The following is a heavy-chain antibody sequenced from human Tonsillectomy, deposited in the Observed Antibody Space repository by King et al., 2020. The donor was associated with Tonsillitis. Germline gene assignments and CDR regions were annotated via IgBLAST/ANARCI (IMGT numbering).Heavy chain of an antibody. Sequence: VQLVESGGGLVKPGGSLRLSCAASGFIFSGSSMNWVRQAPGKGLEWVPSISSGSTYIYYSDSVKGRLTISRDNAKNSLYLQMNSLRAEDTAVYSCARDDHYGDYEFDSWGQGTLVTVSS. V-gene: IGHV3-21*01. D-gene: IGHD4-17*01. CDR3: ARDDHYGDYEFDS. J-gene: IGHJ4*02. CDR1: GFIFSGSS. CDR2: ISSGSTYI.